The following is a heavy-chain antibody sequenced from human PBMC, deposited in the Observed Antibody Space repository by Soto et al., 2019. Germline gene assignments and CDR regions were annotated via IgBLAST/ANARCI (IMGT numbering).Heavy chain of an antibody. Sequence: GASVKVSSEASGYSFTSYDIYWVRQATGQGLEWMGWMNPNSGNTGYAQEFQGRVTMTRNTSISTAYMELNSLRSEDTAVYFCARGGESSSLDYWGQGTLVTVSS. V-gene: IGHV1-8*01. CDR2: MNPNSGNT. CDR3: ARGGESSSLDY. CDR1: GYSFTSYD. J-gene: IGHJ4*02. D-gene: IGHD6-6*01.